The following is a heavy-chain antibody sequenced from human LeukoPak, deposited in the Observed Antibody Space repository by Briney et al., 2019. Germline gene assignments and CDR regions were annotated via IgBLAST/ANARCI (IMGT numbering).Heavy chain of an antibody. CDR2: IWYDGINE. V-gene: IGHV3-33*01. Sequence: GGSLRLSCAASGFTFSSSGMHWVRQAPGKGLEWVALIWYDGINEYYADSVKGRFSISRDDSKNTLYLQMNSLRAEDTAVYYCVSDKGSSWGEKYYFDYWGQGTLVTVSS. D-gene: IGHD6-13*01. CDR3: VSDKGSSWGEKYYFDY. J-gene: IGHJ4*02. CDR1: GFTFSSSG.